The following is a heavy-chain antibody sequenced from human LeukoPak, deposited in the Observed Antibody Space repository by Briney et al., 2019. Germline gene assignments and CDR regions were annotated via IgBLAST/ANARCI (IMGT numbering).Heavy chain of an antibody. V-gene: IGHV7-4-1*02. Sequence: ASVKVSRKASGYTFTSYAMNWVRQAPGQGLEWMGWINTNTGNPTYAQGFTGRFVFSLDTSVSTAYLQISSLKAEDTAVYYCAREASSIAAAGTGIDYWGQGTLVTVSS. CDR3: AREASSIAAAGTGIDY. CDR1: GYTFTSYA. J-gene: IGHJ4*02. CDR2: INTNTGNP. D-gene: IGHD6-13*01.